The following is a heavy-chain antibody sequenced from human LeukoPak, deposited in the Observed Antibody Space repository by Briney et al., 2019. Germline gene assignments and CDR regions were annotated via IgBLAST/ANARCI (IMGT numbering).Heavy chain of an antibody. Sequence: GGSLRLSCAASGFTFSSYSMNWVRQAPGKGLEWVSSISSSSSYIYYADSVKGRFTICRDHAKNSLYLQMNSLRAEDTAVYYCARNWVYYDFWSAPDDAFDIWGQGTMVTVSS. CDR1: GFTFSSYS. J-gene: IGHJ3*02. CDR3: ARNWVYYDFWSAPDDAFDI. CDR2: ISSSSSYI. V-gene: IGHV3-21*01. D-gene: IGHD3-3*01.